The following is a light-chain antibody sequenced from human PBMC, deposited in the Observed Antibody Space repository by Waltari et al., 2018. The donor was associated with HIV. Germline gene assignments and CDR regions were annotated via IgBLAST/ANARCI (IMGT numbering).Light chain of an antibody. CDR3: IQSLQIPFI. Sequence: IVMTRSPLSLPVTSGEPASISCRSNQSLLHNNRYHFLDWYFQKPGQSPQLLIYLTSFRASGVPDRFSGSGSGTDFTLKISRVEAEDVGVYFCIQSLQIPFIFGQGTRLETK. J-gene: IGKJ5*01. CDR1: QSLLHNNRYHF. V-gene: IGKV2-28*01. CDR2: LTS.